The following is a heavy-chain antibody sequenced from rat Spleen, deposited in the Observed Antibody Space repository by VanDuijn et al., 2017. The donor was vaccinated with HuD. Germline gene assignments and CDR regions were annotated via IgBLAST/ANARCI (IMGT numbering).Heavy chain of an antibody. V-gene: IGHV5-25*01. CDR2: ISTGGDNT. CDR3: ARLGGLRNWFAY. Sequence: EVQLVESDGGLVQPGRSLKLSCAASGFTFSNYYMAWVRQAPTKGLEWVAYISTGGDNTYYRDSVKGRFTISRDNAKSTLYLQLDSLRSEDTATYFCARLGGLRNWFAYWGQGTLVTVSS. D-gene: IGHD4-3*01. J-gene: IGHJ3*01. CDR1: GFTFSNYY.